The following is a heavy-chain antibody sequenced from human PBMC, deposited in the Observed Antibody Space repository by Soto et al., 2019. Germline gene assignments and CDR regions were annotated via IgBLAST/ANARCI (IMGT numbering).Heavy chain of an antibody. CDR1: GGTFSTYS. Sequence: QVQLVQSGAEVKKPGSSVKVSCKTSGGTFSTYSIVWVRQAPGEGLEWMGGIIPIFGTANYAQKFQDRVTITADKSTNTAFMELSSLKSEDTAMYYCXXXXXNNYGVGTNYYFDYWGQGTLVTVSS. J-gene: IGHJ4*02. D-gene: IGHD5-18*01. CDR2: IIPIFGTA. V-gene: IGHV1-69*06. CDR3: XXXXXNNYGVGTNYYFDY.